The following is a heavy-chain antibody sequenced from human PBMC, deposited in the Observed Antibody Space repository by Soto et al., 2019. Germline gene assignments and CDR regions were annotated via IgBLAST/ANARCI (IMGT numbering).Heavy chain of an antibody. D-gene: IGHD4-17*01. CDR3: ASHAYGGFGL. V-gene: IGHV4-39*01. CDR1: GGSISRSSYY. J-gene: IGHJ4*02. CDR2: IYYSGST. Sequence: QLQLHESGPGLVKPSETLSLTCTVSGGSISRSSYYWGWIRQPPGKGLEWIGSIYYSGSTYYNPSLKTRVPTSVDTSKNQFSLKLSSVTAADTAVYYCASHAYGGFGLWGQGTLVTVSS.